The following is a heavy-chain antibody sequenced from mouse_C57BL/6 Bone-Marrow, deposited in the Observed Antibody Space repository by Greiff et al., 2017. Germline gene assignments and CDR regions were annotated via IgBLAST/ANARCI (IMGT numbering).Heavy chain of an antibody. CDR3: ARVNFVYYCSSYVYYYAMDY. V-gene: IGHV1-18*01. D-gene: IGHD1-1*01. J-gene: IGHJ4*01. CDR2: INPNNGGT. CDR1: GYTFTDYN. Sequence: VQLKESGPELVKPGASVKIPCKASGYTFTDYNMDWVKQSHGKSLEWIGDINPNNGGTIYNQKFKGKATLTVDKSSSTAYMELSSLTSEDTAVYYCARVNFVYYCSSYVYYYAMDYWGQGTSVTVSS.